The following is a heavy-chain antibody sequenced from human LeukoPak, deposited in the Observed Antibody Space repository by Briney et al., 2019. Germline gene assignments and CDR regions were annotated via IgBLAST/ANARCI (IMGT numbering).Heavy chain of an antibody. CDR2: IIPILGIA. CDR3: ARDEPVPAAPGAEYFQH. D-gene: IGHD2-2*01. V-gene: IGHV1-69*04. J-gene: IGHJ1*01. CDR1: GGTFSSYA. Sequence: GASVKVSCKASGGTFSSYAIGWVRQAPGQGLEWMGRIIPILGIANYAQKFQGRVTITADKSTSTAYMELSSLRSEDTAVYYCARDEPVPAAPGAEYFQHWGQGTLVTVSS.